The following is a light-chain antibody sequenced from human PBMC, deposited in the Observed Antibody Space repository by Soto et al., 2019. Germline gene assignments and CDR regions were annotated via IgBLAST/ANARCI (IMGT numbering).Light chain of an antibody. J-gene: IGLJ1*01. CDR2: LDD. Sequence: QSVLTQPPSMSEAPRQRVTLSCSGSRSNIGNNAVNWYQQVPGKAPILLIYLDDLVPSGVSDRFSGSKSGTSAALTISGLQSEDEADYYCAAWDDGLNGFVLGTGTKLTVL. CDR3: AAWDDGLNGFV. CDR1: RSNIGNNA. V-gene: IGLV1-36*01.